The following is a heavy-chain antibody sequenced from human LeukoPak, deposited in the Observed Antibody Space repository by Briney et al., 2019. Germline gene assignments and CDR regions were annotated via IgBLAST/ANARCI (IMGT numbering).Heavy chain of an antibody. CDR3: ARSIGSLPPASDY. J-gene: IGHJ4*02. V-gene: IGHV4-4*09. Sequence: SETLSLTCTVSGGSISSYYWSWIRQPPGKGLEWIGYIYTSGSTNYNPSPKSRVTISVDTSKNQFSLKLSSVTAADTAVYYCARSIGSLPPASDYWGQGTLVTVSS. CDR1: GGSISSYY. CDR2: IYTSGST. D-gene: IGHD1-26*01.